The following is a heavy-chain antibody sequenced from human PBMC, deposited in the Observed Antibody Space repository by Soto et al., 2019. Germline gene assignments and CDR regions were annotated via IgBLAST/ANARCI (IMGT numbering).Heavy chain of an antibody. CDR1: GFTFSNAW. CDR3: TTDSNTYYYDSSGYYYDPALLRDERIDY. J-gene: IGHJ4*02. Sequence: EVQLVESGGGLVKPGGSLRLSCAASGFTFSNAWMNWVRQAPGKGLEWVGRIKSKTDGGTTDYAAPVKGRFTISRDDSKNTLYLQMNSPKTEDTAVYYCTTDSNTYYYDSSGYYYDPALLRDERIDYWGQGTLVTVSS. D-gene: IGHD3-22*01. V-gene: IGHV3-15*07. CDR2: IKSKTDGGTT.